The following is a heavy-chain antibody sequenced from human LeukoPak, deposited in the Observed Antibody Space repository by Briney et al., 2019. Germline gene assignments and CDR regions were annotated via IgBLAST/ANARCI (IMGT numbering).Heavy chain of an antibody. D-gene: IGHD6-6*01. J-gene: IGHJ4*02. CDR3: ARTAARRFDY. CDR1: DYTYTSYG. Sequence: ASVKVSCKASDYTYTSYGISWVRQAPGQGLEWMGWISGYNGNTNYAQKFQARVTMTTDTSTTTAYMELRSLRSDDTAVYYCARTAARRFDYWGRGTLVTVSS. CDR2: ISGYNGNT. V-gene: IGHV1-18*01.